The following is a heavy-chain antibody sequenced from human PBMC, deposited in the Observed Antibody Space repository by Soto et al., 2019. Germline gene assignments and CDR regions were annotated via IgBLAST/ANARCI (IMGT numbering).Heavy chain of an antibody. D-gene: IGHD3-3*01. V-gene: IGHV3-9*01. Sequence: GGSLRLSCAASGFTFDDYAMHWVRQAPGKGLEWVSGISWNSGSIGYADSVKGRFTISRDNAKNSLYLQMNSLRAEDTALYYCAKDKRPYTIFGVVYDYWGQGTLVTVSS. J-gene: IGHJ4*02. CDR3: AKDKRPYTIFGVVYDY. CDR2: ISWNSGSI. CDR1: GFTFDDYA.